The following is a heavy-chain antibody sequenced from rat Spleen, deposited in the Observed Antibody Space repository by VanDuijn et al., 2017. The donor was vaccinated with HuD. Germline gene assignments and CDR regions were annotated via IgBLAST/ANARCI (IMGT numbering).Heavy chain of an antibody. CDR1: GFSFNIYW. V-gene: IGHV5-31*01. Sequence: EVKLVESGGGSVQPGRSLKISCVASGFSFNIYWMTWIRQAPGKGLEWVASITNTGGSTFYPDSVKGRFTISSDNAKSTLYLQMDSLRSEDTATYYCARHTRTGDFDYWGQAVMVTVSS. CDR2: ITNTGGST. CDR3: ARHTRTGDFDY. D-gene: IGHD5-1*01. J-gene: IGHJ2*01.